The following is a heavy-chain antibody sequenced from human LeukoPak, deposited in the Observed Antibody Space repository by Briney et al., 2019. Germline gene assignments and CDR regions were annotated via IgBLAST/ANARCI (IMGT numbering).Heavy chain of an antibody. CDR3: ARGGGLDV. CDR2: INHNGNVN. D-gene: IGHD3-16*01. V-gene: IGHV3-7*03. CDR1: GFTFSSYW. Sequence: GGSLRLSCAASGFTFSSYWMNWARQAPGKGLEWVASINHNGNVNYYVDSVKGRFTISRDNAKNSLYLQMSNLRAEDTAVYFCARGGGLDVWGQGVTVTVSS. J-gene: IGHJ6*02.